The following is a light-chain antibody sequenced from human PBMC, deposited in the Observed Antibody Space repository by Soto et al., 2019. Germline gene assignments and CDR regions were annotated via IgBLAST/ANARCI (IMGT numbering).Light chain of an antibody. V-gene: IGKV1-5*03. CDR1: QTLSSW. Sequence: DIQMTQSPSTLSGSVGDRVTITCRASQTLSSWLAWYQQKPGKAPKLXISKASTLKSGVPSRFSGSGSGTEFTLTISSLQPDDFATYYCQHYNSYSEAFGQGTKVDIK. CDR2: KAS. CDR3: QHYNSYSEA. J-gene: IGKJ1*01.